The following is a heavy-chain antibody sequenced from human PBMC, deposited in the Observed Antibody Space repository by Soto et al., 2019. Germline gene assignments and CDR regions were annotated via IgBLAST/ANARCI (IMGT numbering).Heavy chain of an antibody. CDR2: LVPFTGKS. Sequence: QVQLAQSGAEVRKPGSSVRVSCKASGDTFIISAITWVRQAPGQGLEWVGGLVPFTGKSKNGPNFEGRVTFTAEESTRTAYMDLSHLTSDDTAVYYCARDLGGAAPVDYWGQGSLVTVSS. V-gene: IGHV1-69*01. CDR3: ARDLGGAAPVDY. CDR1: GDTFIISA. D-gene: IGHD6-6*01. J-gene: IGHJ4*02.